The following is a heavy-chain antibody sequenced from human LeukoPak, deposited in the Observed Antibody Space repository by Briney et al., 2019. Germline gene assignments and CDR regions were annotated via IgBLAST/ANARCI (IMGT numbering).Heavy chain of an antibody. V-gene: IGHV3-73*01. CDR1: GFTFSDSA. Sequence: GGSLRPSCAASGFTFSDSAVHWVRQASGKGLEWVGRIRGKAKSYATAYAASVTGRFTISRDDSKNTAYLEMNSLETEDTAVYYCTRLPYCSSTSCLFDPWGQGTLVTVSS. D-gene: IGHD2-2*01. CDR2: IRGKAKSYAT. J-gene: IGHJ5*02. CDR3: TRLPYCSSTSCLFDP.